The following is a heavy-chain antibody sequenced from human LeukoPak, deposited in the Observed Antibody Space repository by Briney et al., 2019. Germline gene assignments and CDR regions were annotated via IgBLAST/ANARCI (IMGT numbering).Heavy chain of an antibody. CDR3: ARYQWSRAFDI. J-gene: IGHJ3*02. CDR1: GGSISSNYY. D-gene: IGHD2-8*01. CDR2: IYYSGST. Sequence: PSETLSLTCTVSGGSISSNYYWGWIRQPPGRGLEWIGYIYYSGSTNYNPSLKSRVTISVDTSKNQFSLKLSSVTAADTAVYYCARYQWSRAFDIWGQGTMVTVSS. V-gene: IGHV4-61*01.